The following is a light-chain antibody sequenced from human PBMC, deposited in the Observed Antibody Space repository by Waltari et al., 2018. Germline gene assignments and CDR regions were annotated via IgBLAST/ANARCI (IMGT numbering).Light chain of an antibody. CDR3: AAWDDSLNGWV. V-gene: IGLV1-44*01. CDR2: SNN. CDR1: SSNIGSKT. Sequence: QSVLTQPPSSSGTPGQRVTISFSGSSSNIGSKTVNWYQQLPGTAPKLLIYSNNQRPSGVPDRFSGSKSGTSASLAISGLQSEDEADYYCAAWDDSLNGWVFGGGTKLTVL. J-gene: IGLJ3*02.